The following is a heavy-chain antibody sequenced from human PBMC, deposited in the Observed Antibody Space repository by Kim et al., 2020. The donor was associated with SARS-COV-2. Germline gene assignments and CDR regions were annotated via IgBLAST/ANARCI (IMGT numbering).Heavy chain of an antibody. Sequence: ADSVKGRFTISRDNSKNTLYLQMNSLRAEDTAVYYCANFYSSGIPSWFDPWGQGTLVTVSS. CDR3: ANFYSSGIPSWFDP. D-gene: IGHD6-19*01. J-gene: IGHJ5*02. V-gene: IGHV3-23*01.